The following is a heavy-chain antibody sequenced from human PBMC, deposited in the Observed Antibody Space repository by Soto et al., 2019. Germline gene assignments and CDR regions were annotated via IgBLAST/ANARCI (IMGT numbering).Heavy chain of an antibody. D-gene: IGHD6-13*01. Sequence: ASVKVSCKASGGTFSSYAISWVRQAPGQGLEWMGGIIPIFGTANYAQKFQGRVTITADESTSTAYMELSSLRSEDTAVYYCASDQQLVIQDYYYGMDVWGQGTTVTVSS. CDR1: GGTFSSYA. CDR3: ASDQQLVIQDYYYGMDV. CDR2: IIPIFGTA. J-gene: IGHJ6*02. V-gene: IGHV1-69*13.